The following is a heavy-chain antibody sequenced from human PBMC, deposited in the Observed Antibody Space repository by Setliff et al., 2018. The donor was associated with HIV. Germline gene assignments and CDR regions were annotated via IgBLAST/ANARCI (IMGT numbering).Heavy chain of an antibody. D-gene: IGHD3-10*01. CDR2: IGSSGSPI. CDR1: GFTFSDYF. J-gene: IGHJ4*02. Sequence: GGSLRLSCVASGFTFSDYFMTWIRQSPGKGLEWVSYIGSSGSPIYYADSVKGRFTISRDNAKNSLFLQMNSLRAEETAVYYCASSGSGSYYNGLGYWGQGTLVTVSS. V-gene: IGHV3-11*04. CDR3: ASSGSGSYYNGLGY.